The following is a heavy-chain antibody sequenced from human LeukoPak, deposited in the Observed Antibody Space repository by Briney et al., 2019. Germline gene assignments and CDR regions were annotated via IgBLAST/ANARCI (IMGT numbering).Heavy chain of an antibody. CDR1: GGSISSYY. D-gene: IGHD3-22*01. Sequence: SETLSLTCAVSGGSISSYYWSWIRQPPGKGLEWIGYIYYSGSTNYNPSLKSRVTISVDTSKNQFSLKLSSVTAADTAVYYCARHYYDTNDAFDIWGQGTMVTVSS. J-gene: IGHJ3*02. CDR3: ARHYYDTNDAFDI. CDR2: IYYSGST. V-gene: IGHV4-59*01.